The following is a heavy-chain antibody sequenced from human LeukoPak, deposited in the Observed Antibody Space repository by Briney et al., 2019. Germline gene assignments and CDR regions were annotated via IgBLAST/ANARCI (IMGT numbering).Heavy chain of an antibody. CDR1: GFTFSSYG. J-gene: IGHJ6*03. Sequence: HSGGSLRLSCAASGFTFSSYGMSWVRQAPGKGLEWVSAISGSGGSTYYADSVKGRFTISRDNSKNTLYLQMNSLRAEDTAVYYCAKVGGAAGKTNYYYYYMDVWGKGTTVTISS. CDR3: AKVGGAAGKTNYYYYYMDV. D-gene: IGHD3-16*01. CDR2: ISGSGGST. V-gene: IGHV3-23*01.